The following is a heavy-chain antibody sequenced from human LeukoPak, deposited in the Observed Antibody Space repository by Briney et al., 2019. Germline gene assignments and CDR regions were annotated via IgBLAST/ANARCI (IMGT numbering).Heavy chain of an antibody. CDR1: SGSISTSNYY. CDR2: IFYSGST. D-gene: IGHD6-6*01. V-gene: IGHV4-39*07. J-gene: IGHJ5*02. CDR3: ARDHPNTFRYSSSSGASFDP. Sequence: SETLSLTCTVSSGSISTSNYYWGWVRQPPGKALEWIGNIFYSGSTYYSPSLKSRVTISLDTSRNQFSLKLNSVTAADTAVYYCARDHPNTFRYSSSSGASFDPWGQGTLVTVSS.